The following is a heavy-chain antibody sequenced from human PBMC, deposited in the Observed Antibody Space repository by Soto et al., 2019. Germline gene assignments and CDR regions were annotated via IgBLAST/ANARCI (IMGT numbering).Heavy chain of an antibody. CDR3: ARDSSGGTGYYYGMDV. D-gene: IGHD6-19*01. J-gene: IGHJ6*02. V-gene: IGHV1-18*01. Sequence: ASVKVSCKASGYTFTSYGISWVRQAPGQGLEWMGWISAYNGNTNYAQKLQGRVTITTDTSTSTAYMELSSLRSEDTAVYYCARDSSGGTGYYYGMDVWGQGTTVTVSS. CDR1: GYTFTSYG. CDR2: ISAYNGNT.